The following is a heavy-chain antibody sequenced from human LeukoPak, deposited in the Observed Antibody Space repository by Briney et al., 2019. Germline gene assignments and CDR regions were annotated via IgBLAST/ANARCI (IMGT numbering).Heavy chain of an antibody. CDR1: GGSISSYY. Sequence: PSETLSLTCTVSGGSISSYYWSWIRQPPGKGLEWIGYISYSGSTNYNPSLKSRVSISVETSKNQFSLKLSSVTAADTAVYYRARGNWNYASFWFDPWGQGTLVTVSS. V-gene: IGHV4-59*01. J-gene: IGHJ5*02. CDR3: ARGNWNYASFWFDP. D-gene: IGHD1-7*01. CDR2: ISYSGST.